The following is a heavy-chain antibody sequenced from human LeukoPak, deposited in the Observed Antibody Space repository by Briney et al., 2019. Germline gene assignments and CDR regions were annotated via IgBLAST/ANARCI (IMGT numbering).Heavy chain of an antibody. CDR1: GDSISSGGYS. CDR2: IYHSGST. J-gene: IGHJ4*02. CDR3: AREPIAARGFDY. D-gene: IGHD6-6*01. V-gene: IGHV4-30-2*01. Sequence: SETLSLTCAVSGDSISSGGYSWSWIRQPPGKGLEWIGYIYHSGSTYYNPSLKSRVTISVDRSKNQFSLKLSSVTAADTAVYYCAREPIAARGFDYWGQGTLVTVSS.